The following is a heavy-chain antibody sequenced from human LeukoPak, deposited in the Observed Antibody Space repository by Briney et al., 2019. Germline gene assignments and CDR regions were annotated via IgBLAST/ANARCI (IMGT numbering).Heavy chain of an antibody. J-gene: IGHJ4*02. D-gene: IGHD1-26*01. CDR2: IYPGDSDT. CDR3: ARLPQWGGTYHFDY. V-gene: IGHV5-51*01. CDR1: GYSFSSYW. Sequence: GESLKISCKGSGYSFSSYWIGWVRQMPGKGLEWMAIIYPGDSDTRYSPSFQGQVTISADKSISTAYLQWSSLKASDTAMYYCARLPQWGGTYHFDYWGQGTLLNVSS.